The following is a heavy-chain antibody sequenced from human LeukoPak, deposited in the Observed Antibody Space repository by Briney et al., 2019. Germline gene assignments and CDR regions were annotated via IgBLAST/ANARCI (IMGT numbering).Heavy chain of an antibody. D-gene: IGHD6-6*01. Sequence: PSETLSLTCTVSGYSISSGYYWGWIRQPPGKGLEWIGYIYYSGSTYYNPSLKSRVTISVDTSKNQFSLKLSSVTAADTAVYYCAREYSSSSESDYWGQGTLVTVSS. CDR3: AREYSSSSESDY. J-gene: IGHJ4*02. V-gene: IGHV4-38-2*02. CDR1: GYSISSGYY. CDR2: IYYSGST.